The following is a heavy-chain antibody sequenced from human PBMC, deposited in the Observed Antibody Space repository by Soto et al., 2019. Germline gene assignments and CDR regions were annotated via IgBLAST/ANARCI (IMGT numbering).Heavy chain of an antibody. Sequence: GESLKISCKGSGYSFTSYWIGWVRQMPGKGLEWMGIIYPGDSDTRYSPSFQGQVTISADKSISTAYLQWSSLKASDTAMYYCARQGVWGSYRWSAVDYWGQGTLVTVSS. CDR1: GYSFTSYW. D-gene: IGHD3-16*02. CDR2: IYPGDSDT. V-gene: IGHV5-51*01. J-gene: IGHJ4*02. CDR3: ARQGVWGSYRWSAVDY.